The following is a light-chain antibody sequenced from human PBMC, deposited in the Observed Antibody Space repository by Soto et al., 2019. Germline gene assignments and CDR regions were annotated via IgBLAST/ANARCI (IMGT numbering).Light chain of an antibody. CDR1: QSFSSY. Sequence: EIVLTQSRATLSLSPGERATLSCRSSQSFSSYLAWDQQKPGQAPRLLIYGASTRATGIPDRFSGSGSGTDFTLTISRLEPEDFAVYYCPQYGSSPRTFGQGTKVDI. CDR3: PQYGSSPRT. CDR2: GAS. V-gene: IGKV3-20*01. J-gene: IGKJ1*01.